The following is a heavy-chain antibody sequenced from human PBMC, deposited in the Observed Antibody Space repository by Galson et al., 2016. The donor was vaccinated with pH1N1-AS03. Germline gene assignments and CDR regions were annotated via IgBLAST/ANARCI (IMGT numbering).Heavy chain of an antibody. Sequence: RLSCAASGFTFSDYWMHWVRQVPGKGPVWVSRMNRDGRYTTYADAVRGRFTISRDNAKSTLYLLLDGLTAEDAAVYYCARGDRHAGSWVAYWGQGTPVTVSS. J-gene: IGHJ4*02. CDR2: MNRDGRYT. CDR1: GFTFSDYW. CDR3: ARGDRHAGSWVAY. V-gene: IGHV3-74*01. D-gene: IGHD6-13*01.